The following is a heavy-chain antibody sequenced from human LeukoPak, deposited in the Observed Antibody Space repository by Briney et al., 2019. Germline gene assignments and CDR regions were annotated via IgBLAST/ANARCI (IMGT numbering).Heavy chain of an antibody. CDR2: IYHSGST. Sequence: SETLSLTCAVSGYSISSGYYWGWIRQPPGKGLEWIGSIYHSGSTYYNPSLKSRVTISVDTSKNQFSLKLSSVTAADTAVYYCARGVMDYDILTGYYLDYWGQGTLVTVSS. CDR3: ARGVMDYDILTGYYLDY. V-gene: IGHV4-38-2*01. D-gene: IGHD3-9*01. J-gene: IGHJ4*02. CDR1: GYSISSGYY.